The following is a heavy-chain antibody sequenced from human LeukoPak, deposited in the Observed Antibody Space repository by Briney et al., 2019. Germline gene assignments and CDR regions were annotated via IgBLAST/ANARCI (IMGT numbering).Heavy chain of an antibody. D-gene: IGHD6-19*01. CDR1: GDTFTSYY. J-gene: IGHJ4*02. V-gene: IGHV1-46*01. CDR2: INPSGDMT. CDR3: ARVADSSGSEMYY. Sequence: ASVKVSCNASGDTFTSYYLHWVRQAPGQGLEWMGVINPSGDMTSYAQKFQGRVTMTRDTSTSTVYMELSSLRSEDTAVYYCARVADSSGSEMYYWRQGTLVTVSS.